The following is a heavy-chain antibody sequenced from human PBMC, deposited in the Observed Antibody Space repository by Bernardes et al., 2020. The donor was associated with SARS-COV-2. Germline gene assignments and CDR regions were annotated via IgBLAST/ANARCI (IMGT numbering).Heavy chain of an antibody. J-gene: IGHJ6*02. V-gene: IGHV6-1*01. CDR3: ARSGYDNPFPLWGYYYYYYGMDV. D-gene: IGHD5-12*01. CDR1: GDSVSSNSAA. Sequence: SQTLSLTCAISGDSVSSNSAAWNWIRQSPSRGLEWLGRTYYRSKWYNDYAVSVKSRITINPDTSKNQFSLQLNSVTPEDTAVYYCARSGYDNPFPLWGYYYYYYGMDVWGQGTTVTVSS. CDR2: TYYRSKWYN.